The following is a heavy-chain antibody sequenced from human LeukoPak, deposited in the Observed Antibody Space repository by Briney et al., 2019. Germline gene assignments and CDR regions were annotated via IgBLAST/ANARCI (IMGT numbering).Heavy chain of an antibody. D-gene: IGHD6-19*01. CDR1: GYTFTGYY. CDR3: ARWDDIAVAGEQAEKADY. J-gene: IGHJ4*02. V-gene: IGHV1-2*02. Sequence: ASVKVSCKASGYTFTGYYMHWVRQAPGQGLEWMGWINPNSGGTNYAQKFQGRVTMTRDTSISTAYMELRSLRSDDTAVYYCARWDDIAVAGEQAEKADYWGQGTLVTVSS. CDR2: INPNSGGT.